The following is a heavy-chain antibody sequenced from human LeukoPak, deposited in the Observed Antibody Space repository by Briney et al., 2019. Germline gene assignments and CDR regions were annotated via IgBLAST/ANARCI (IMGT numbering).Heavy chain of an antibody. CDR1: GYNFTNYW. CDR2: IYPGDSDT. CDR3: ATRVGGNYQNNLGYYYNGMDV. J-gene: IGHJ6*02. V-gene: IGHV5-51*01. D-gene: IGHD1-7*01. Sequence: KRGESLKISCKGSGYNFTNYWIGWVRQMPGKGLEWMGIIYPGDSDTRYSPSFQGQVTISADKSISTAYLQWSSLKASDTAMYYCATRVGGNYQNNLGYYYNGMDVWGLGTTVTVSS.